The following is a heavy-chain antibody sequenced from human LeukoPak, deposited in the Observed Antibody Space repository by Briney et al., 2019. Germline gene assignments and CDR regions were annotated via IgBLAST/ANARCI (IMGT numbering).Heavy chain of an antibody. CDR2: IYTSGST. CDR1: GGSISSGSYY. D-gene: IGHD5-24*01. CDR3: ARDRWRWLHLGSTEFDP. Sequence: PSQTLSLTCTVSGGSISSGSYYWSWIRQPAGKGLEWIGRIYTSGSTNYNPSLKSRVTISVDTSKNQFSLKLSSVTAADTAVYYCARDRWRWLHLGSTEFDPWGKGTLVTVSS. J-gene: IGHJ5*02. V-gene: IGHV4-61*02.